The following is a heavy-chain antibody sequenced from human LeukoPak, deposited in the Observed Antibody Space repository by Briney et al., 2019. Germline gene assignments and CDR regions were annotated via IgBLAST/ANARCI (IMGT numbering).Heavy chain of an antibody. J-gene: IGHJ4*02. Sequence: GGSLRLSCAASGFTLSDYYMSWLRQAPGKGLEGVSYISKSGSTIYYADSVKGRFTISRYNAKNSLYLQMNSLTAEDTAVYYCTRLDYGDYWGQGTLVTVSS. CDR2: ISKSGSTI. CDR3: TRLDYGDY. V-gene: IGHV3-11*01. CDR1: GFTLSDYY.